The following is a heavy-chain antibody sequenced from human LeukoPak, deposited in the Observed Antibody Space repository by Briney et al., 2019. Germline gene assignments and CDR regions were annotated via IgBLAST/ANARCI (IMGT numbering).Heavy chain of an antibody. D-gene: IGHD4-17*01. CDR3: ARYFYGDYYLDY. CDR2: INHSGST. CDR1: GGSFSGYY. J-gene: IGHJ4*02. V-gene: IGHV4-34*01. Sequence: PSETLSLTCAVYGGSFSGYYWSWIRQPPGKGLEWIGEINHSGSTNYNPSLKSRVTISVDTSKNQFSLKLSSVTAADTAVYYCARYFYGDYYLDYWGQGTLVTVSS.